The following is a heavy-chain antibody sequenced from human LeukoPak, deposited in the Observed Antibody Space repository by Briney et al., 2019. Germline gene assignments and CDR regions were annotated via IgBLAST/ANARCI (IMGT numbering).Heavy chain of an antibody. CDR2: SSPTGDIT. CDR1: GGSFSGNY. Sequence: PSETLSLTCAVYGGSFSGNYWTLIRQTPGRGLEWIGESSPTGDITGYNPSLRGRATTSVDSSKKQFSLKLTSVTAADTGVYYCARVPDFIARPCDSWGPGTLVTVSS. CDR3: ARVPDFIARPCDS. V-gene: IGHV4-34*01. J-gene: IGHJ4*02. D-gene: IGHD2-21*01.